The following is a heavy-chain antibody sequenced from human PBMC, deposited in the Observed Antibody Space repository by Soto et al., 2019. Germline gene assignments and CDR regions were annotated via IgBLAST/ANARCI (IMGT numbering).Heavy chain of an antibody. CDR3: ARDTEMDDGGFDP. J-gene: IGHJ5*02. CDR2: ISYDGSNK. V-gene: IGHV3-30-3*01. CDR1: GFTFSSYA. D-gene: IGHD4-17*01. Sequence: QVQLVESGGGVVQPGRSLRLSCAASGFTFSSYAMHWVRQAPGKGLEWVAVISYDGSNKYYADSVKGRFTISRDNSKNTLYRQMNSLRAEDTAVYYCARDTEMDDGGFDPWGQGTLVTVSS.